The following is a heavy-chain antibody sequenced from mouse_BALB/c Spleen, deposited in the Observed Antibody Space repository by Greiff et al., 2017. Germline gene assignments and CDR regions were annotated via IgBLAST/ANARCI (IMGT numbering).Heavy chain of an antibody. Sequence: VKLMESGAELVRPGTSVKVSCKASGYAFTNYLIEWVKQRPGQGLEWIGVINPGSGGTNYNEKFKGKATLTADKSSSTAYMQLSSLTSDDSAVYFCARGGKTTAPSFDYWGQGTTLTVSS. CDR2: INPGSGGT. V-gene: IGHV1-54*01. J-gene: IGHJ2*01. D-gene: IGHD1-2*01. CDR3: ARGGKTTAPSFDY. CDR1: GYAFTNYL.